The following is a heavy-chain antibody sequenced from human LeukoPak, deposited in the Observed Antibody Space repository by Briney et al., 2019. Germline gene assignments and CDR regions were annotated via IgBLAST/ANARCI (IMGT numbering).Heavy chain of an antibody. CDR2: IYYIGSP. V-gene: IGHV4-61*01. CDR3: ARVTGYDWESSFDY. D-gene: IGHD5-12*01. Sequence: SETLSLTCTVSGGSISSSSYYWSWIRQPPGKGLEWIGYIYYIGSPNYNPSLKSRVTISVDTSKNQFSLKLSSVTAADTAVYFCARVTGYDWESSFDYWGQGTLVTVSS. J-gene: IGHJ4*02. CDR1: GGSISSSSYY.